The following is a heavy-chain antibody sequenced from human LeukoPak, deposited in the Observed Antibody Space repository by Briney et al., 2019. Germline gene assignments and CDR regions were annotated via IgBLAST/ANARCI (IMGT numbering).Heavy chain of an antibody. CDR1: GYTFTDYY. J-gene: IGHJ4*02. Sequence: ASVKISCKVSGYTFTDYYMHWVQQAPGKGLEWMGLVDPEDGETIYAEKFQGRVTITADTSTDTAYMELSSLRTEDTAVYYCATPGLNSSRLRFDYWGQGTLVTVSS. D-gene: IGHD6-19*01. CDR2: VDPEDGET. V-gene: IGHV1-69-2*01. CDR3: ATPGLNSSRLRFDY.